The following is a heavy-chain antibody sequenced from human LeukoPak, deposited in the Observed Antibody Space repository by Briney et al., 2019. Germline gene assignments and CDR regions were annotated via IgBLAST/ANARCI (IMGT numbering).Heavy chain of an antibody. J-gene: IGHJ6*03. CDR1: GFTFSDYY. CDR3: ARVAKCSSTSCYLYYYYYMDV. D-gene: IGHD2-2*01. Sequence: GGSLRLSCAASGFTFSDYYMSWIRQAPGKGLEWVSYISSSGSTIYYADSVKGRFTISRDNAKNSLYLQMNSLRAEDTAVYYCARVAKCSSTSCYLYYYYYMDVWGKGTTVTVSS. CDR2: ISSSGSTI. V-gene: IGHV3-11*04.